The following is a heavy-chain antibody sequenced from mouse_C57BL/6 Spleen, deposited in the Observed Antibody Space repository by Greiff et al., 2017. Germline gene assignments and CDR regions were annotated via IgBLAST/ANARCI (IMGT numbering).Heavy chain of an antibody. CDR1: GYAFSSYW. CDR3: ARRDDYDVGGYYFDY. D-gene: IGHD2-4*01. CDR2: IYPGDGDT. Sequence: QVQLQQSGAELVKPGASVKISCKASGYAFSSYWMNWVKQRPGKGLEWIGQIYPGDGDTNYNGKFKGKATLTADKSSITAYMQLSSLTSEVSAVYFCARRDDYDVGGYYFDYWGQGTTLTVSS. J-gene: IGHJ2*01. V-gene: IGHV1-80*01.